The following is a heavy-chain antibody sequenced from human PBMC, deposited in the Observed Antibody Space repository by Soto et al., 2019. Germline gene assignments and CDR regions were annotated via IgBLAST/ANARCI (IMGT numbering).Heavy chain of an antibody. J-gene: IGHJ6*02. CDR2: ISYDGSNK. CDR1: GFTFSSYG. Sequence: QVQLVESGGGVVQPGRSLRLSCAASGFTFSSYGMHWVRQAPGKGLEWVAVISYDGSNKYYADSVKGRFTISRDNSKNTLYLQMNSLRAEDTAVYYCAKGRIAVAGLYYYYGMDVWGQGTTVTVSS. D-gene: IGHD6-19*01. CDR3: AKGRIAVAGLYYYYGMDV. V-gene: IGHV3-30*18.